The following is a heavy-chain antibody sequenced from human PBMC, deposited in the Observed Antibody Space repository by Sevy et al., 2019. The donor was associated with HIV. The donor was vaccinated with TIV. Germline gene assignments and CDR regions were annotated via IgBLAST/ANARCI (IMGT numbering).Heavy chain of an antibody. CDR1: GFTFSAYS. Sequence: GGSLRLSCTASGFTFSAYSMNWVRQAPGNGLEWLSYISTGNDHIYYADSAKGRFTISRDDAKKSVYLEMKSLRDQDTALYYYLRRGVDAYNVYFDLWGQGTMVTVSS. CDR2: ISTGNDHI. V-gene: IGHV3-21*05. D-gene: IGHD3-10*01. CDR3: LRRGVDAYNVYFDL. J-gene: IGHJ4*02.